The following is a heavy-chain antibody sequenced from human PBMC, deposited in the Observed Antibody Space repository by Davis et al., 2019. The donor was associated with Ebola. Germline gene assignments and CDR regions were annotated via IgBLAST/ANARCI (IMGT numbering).Heavy chain of an antibody. D-gene: IGHD3-9*01. CDR2: ISGGSDHK. CDR3: ARLGYCLGPSCYFDPSFDA. J-gene: IGHJ4*02. V-gene: IGHV3-23*01. CDR1: GFPFTDYA. Sequence: PGRSLRLSCPAPGFPFTDYAMSWVRQAPGKGLEWVPRISGGSDHKDYADSVQGRFTISRDNSRNTLYLQMNSLRAEDTAVYYCARLGYCLGPSCYFDPSFDAWGQGTLVTVSS.